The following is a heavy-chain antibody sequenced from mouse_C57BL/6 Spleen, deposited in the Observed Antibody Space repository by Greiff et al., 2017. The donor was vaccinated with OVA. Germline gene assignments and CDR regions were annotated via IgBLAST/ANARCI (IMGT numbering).Heavy chain of an antibody. CDR1: GFTFSDYG. D-gene: IGHD1-1*01. V-gene: IGHV5-17*01. CDR2: ISSGSSTI. CDR3: ARTAGSSFYAMDY. Sequence: EVMLVESGGGLVKPGGSLKLSCAASGFTFSDYGMHWVRQAPEKGLEWVAYISSGSSTIYYADTVKGRFTISRDNAKNTLFLQMTSLRSEDTAMYYCARTAGSSFYAMDYWGQGTSVTVSS. J-gene: IGHJ4*01.